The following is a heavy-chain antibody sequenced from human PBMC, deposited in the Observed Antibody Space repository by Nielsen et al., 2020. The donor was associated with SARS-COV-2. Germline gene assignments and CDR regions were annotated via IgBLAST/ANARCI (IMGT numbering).Heavy chain of an antibody. D-gene: IGHD3-16*02. Sequence: SETLSLTCTVSGGSISSGGYYWSWIRQPPGKGLEWIGEINHSGSTNYNPSLKSRVTISVDTSKNQFSLKLSSVTAADTAVYYCASQRMRGSYRRIFDYWGQGTLVTVSS. CDR2: INHSGST. CDR1: GGSISSGGYY. V-gene: IGHV4-39*07. J-gene: IGHJ4*02. CDR3: ASQRMRGSYRRIFDY.